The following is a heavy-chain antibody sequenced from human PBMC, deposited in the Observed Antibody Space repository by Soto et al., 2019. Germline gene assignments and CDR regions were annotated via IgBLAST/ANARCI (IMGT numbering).Heavy chain of an antibody. CDR1: GFTFSSYW. CDR2: IKQDGSEK. J-gene: IGHJ3*02. D-gene: IGHD2-15*01. Sequence: GGSLRLSCAASGFTFSSYWMSWVRQAPGKGLEWVANIKQDGSEKYYVDSVRGRFTISRDNAKNSLYLQMNSLRAEDTAVYYCASLLSLFCSGGSCPQDAFDIWGQGTMVTVSS. V-gene: IGHV3-7*05. CDR3: ASLLSLFCSGGSCPQDAFDI.